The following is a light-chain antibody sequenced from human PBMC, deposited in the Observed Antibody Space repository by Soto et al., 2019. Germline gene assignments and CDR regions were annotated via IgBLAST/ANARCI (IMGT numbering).Light chain of an antibody. CDR1: SGDVGGHDY. J-gene: IGLJ2*01. CDR3: SSYTNINAVV. CDR2: NVN. Sequence: QSALTQVASVFGSPGQSITISCTGTSGDVGGHDYVSWYQQYPGKAPKLMIYNVNYRPSGVSNRFSGSKSGNTASLTISGLQADDEANYYCSSYTNINAVVFGAGTKVTVL. V-gene: IGLV2-14*03.